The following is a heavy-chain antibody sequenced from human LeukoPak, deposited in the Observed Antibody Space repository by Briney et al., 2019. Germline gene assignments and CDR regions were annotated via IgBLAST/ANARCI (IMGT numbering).Heavy chain of an antibody. CDR3: ALYGVIGAFDI. Sequence: SQTLSLTCAVSGGSISSGGYSWSWIRQPPGKGLEWIGYIYHSGSTYYNPSLKSRVTISVDRSKNQFSLKLSSVTAADTVVYYCALYGVIGAFDIWGQGTMVTVSS. CDR1: GGSISSGGYS. V-gene: IGHV4-30-2*01. J-gene: IGHJ3*02. D-gene: IGHD3-22*01. CDR2: IYHSGST.